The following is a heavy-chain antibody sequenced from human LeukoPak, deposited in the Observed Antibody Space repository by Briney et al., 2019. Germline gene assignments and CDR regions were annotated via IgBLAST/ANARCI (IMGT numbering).Heavy chain of an antibody. V-gene: IGHV3-66*01. CDR2: IYSGGGT. Sequence: GGSLRLSCAASGFTVSTNYMSWVRQAPGKGLEWVSLIYSGGGTYYADSVKGRFTISRDNSRNTLYLQMNSLRVDDTAVYYCARGFRSVTTWGYFDYWGQGALVTVSS. CDR1: GFTVSTNY. D-gene: IGHD4-17*01. CDR3: ARGFRSVTTWGYFDY. J-gene: IGHJ4*02.